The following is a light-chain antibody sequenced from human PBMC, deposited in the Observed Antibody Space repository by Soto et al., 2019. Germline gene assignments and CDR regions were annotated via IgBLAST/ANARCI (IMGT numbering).Light chain of an antibody. J-gene: IGLJ1*01. V-gene: IGLV2-14*03. CDR2: DVS. CDR1: SSDIGTYDF. CDR3: GSYTTSSNYV. Sequence: QSALTQPASVSGSLGQSITISCSGTSSDIGTYDFVSWYQHLPGKAPKLMIYDVSTRPSGVSDRFSGSKSGNTASLTISGLRAEDEADYYCGSYTTSSNYVFGTGTKVTVL.